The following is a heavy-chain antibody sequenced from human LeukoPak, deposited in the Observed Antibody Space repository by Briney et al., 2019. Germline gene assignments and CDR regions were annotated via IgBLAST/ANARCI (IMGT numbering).Heavy chain of an antibody. Sequence: SETLSLTCTVSGGSISTYYWGWIRQASGKGLEWIGSIYYSGNTYYNSSLKSRVTISLDTSKNQFSLELTSVTPADTAVYYCARDLRVGASLDDAFDFWGLGTMVTVSS. D-gene: IGHD1-26*01. V-gene: IGHV4-39*07. CDR1: GGSISTYY. CDR3: ARDLRVGASLDDAFDF. J-gene: IGHJ3*01. CDR2: IYYSGNT.